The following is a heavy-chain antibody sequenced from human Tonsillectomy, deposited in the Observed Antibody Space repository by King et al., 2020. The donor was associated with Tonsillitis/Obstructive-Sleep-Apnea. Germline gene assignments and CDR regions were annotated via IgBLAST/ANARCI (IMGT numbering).Heavy chain of an antibody. Sequence: QLQESGPGLVKPSETLSLTCTVSGGSISSYYWSWIRQPPGKGLEWIGYIYYSGSTNYNPSLKSRVTISVDTSKNQFSLKLSSVTAADTAVYYCARDGPSYGSFDYWGQGTLVTVSS. CDR2: IYYSGST. J-gene: IGHJ4*02. D-gene: IGHD1-14*01. V-gene: IGHV4-59*01. CDR3: ARDGPSYGSFDY. CDR1: GGSISSYY.